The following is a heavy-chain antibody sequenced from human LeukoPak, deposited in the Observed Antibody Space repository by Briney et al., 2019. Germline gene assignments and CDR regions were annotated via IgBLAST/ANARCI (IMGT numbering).Heavy chain of an antibody. CDR2: ISSSGSTI. CDR1: GFTFSSYE. Sequence: GGSLRLSCAASGFTFSSYEMNWVRQTPGKGLEWVSYISSSGSTIYYADSVKGRFTISRDNAKNSLYLQMNSLRAEDTAVYYCARGGLRYFDCFDYWGQGTLVTVSS. CDR3: ARGGLRYFDCFDY. D-gene: IGHD3-9*01. J-gene: IGHJ4*02. V-gene: IGHV3-48*03.